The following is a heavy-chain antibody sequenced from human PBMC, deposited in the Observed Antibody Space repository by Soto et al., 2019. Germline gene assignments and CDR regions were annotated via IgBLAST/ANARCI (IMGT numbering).Heavy chain of an antibody. CDR3: AKGGYYSLFDI. Sequence: PWGSLRLSCVASGFPFVSYAMIFFRQTPFKWLEWVSGISGSGGRTYYADSVKGRFTISRDNSNNTLSLQMHILRVEDTAVYFCAKGGYYSLFDIWGQGTMVT. D-gene: IGHD3-16*01. V-gene: IGHV3-23*01. CDR2: ISGSGGRT. CDR1: GFPFVSYA. J-gene: IGHJ3*02.